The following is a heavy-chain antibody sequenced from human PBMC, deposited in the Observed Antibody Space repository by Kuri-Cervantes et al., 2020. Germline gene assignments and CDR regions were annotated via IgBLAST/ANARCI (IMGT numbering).Heavy chain of an antibody. J-gene: IGHJ4*02. CDR2: ISYDGSNK. Sequence: GGSLRLSCAASGFTFSSYAMHWVRQAPGKGLEWVAVISYDGSNKYYADSVKGRFTISRDNAENSLYLQMSSLRAEDTAVYYCARSSGSSRSQYSFDYWGQGTLVTVSS. D-gene: IGHD1-26*01. CDR1: GFTFSSYA. CDR3: ARSSGSSRSQYSFDY. V-gene: IGHV3-30-3*01.